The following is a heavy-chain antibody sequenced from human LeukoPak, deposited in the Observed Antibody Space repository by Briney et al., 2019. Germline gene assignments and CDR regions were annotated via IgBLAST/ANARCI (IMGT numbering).Heavy chain of an antibody. CDR2: IYTSGTT. Sequence: SETLSLTCTVSGGSISSYYWSWIRQPAGKGLEWIGRIYTSGTTYYNPSLKSRVTISVDTSKNQFSLKLSSVTAADTAVYYCARHPIHNPFDYWGQGTLVTVSS. J-gene: IGHJ4*02. D-gene: IGHD1-14*01. CDR1: GGSISSYY. V-gene: IGHV4-4*07. CDR3: ARHPIHNPFDY.